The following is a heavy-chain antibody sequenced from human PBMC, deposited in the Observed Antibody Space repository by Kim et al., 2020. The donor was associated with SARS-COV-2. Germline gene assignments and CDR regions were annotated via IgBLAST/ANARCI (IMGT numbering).Heavy chain of an antibody. Sequence: SETLSLTCAVYGGSFSGYYWSWIRQPPGKGLEWIGEINHSGSTNYNPSLKSRVTISVDTSKNQFSLKLSSVTAADTAVYYCARRRLVRGVIWGFDPWGQGTLVTVSS. CDR3: ARRRLVRGVIWGFDP. CDR2: INHSGST. CDR1: GGSFSGYY. D-gene: IGHD3-10*01. V-gene: IGHV4-34*01. J-gene: IGHJ5*02.